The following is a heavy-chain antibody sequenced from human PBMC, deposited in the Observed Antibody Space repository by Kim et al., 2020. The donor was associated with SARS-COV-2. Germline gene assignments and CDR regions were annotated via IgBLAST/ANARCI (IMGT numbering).Heavy chain of an antibody. CDR1: GYTFTSYA. V-gene: IGHV7-4-1*02. J-gene: IGHJ5*02. CDR2: INTNTGNP. D-gene: IGHD5-18*01. CDR3: AREKYSYGLNWFDP. Sequence: ASVKVSCKASGYTFTSYAMNWVRQAPGQGLEWMGWINTNTGNPTYAQGFTGRFVFSLDTSVSTAYLQISSLKAEDTAVYYCAREKYSYGLNWFDPWGQGTLVTASS.